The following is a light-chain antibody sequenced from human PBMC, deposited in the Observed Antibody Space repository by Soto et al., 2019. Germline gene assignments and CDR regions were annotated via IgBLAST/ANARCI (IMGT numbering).Light chain of an antibody. V-gene: IGKV3-15*01. J-gene: IGKJ1*01. CDR1: QSVSNH. Sequence: EIVMTQSPATLSVSLGERATLSCRASQSVSNHLAWYQQKPGQAPRLLIYGASTRATGIPARFSGSGSGTEFTLTISSLQSEDFAVYYCQQYDNWPPWTFGQGTKVEIK. CDR3: QQYDNWPPWT. CDR2: GAS.